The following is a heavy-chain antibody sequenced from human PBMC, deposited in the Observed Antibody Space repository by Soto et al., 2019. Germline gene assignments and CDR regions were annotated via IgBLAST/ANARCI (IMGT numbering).Heavy chain of an antibody. CDR2: ISSTSSYI. V-gene: IGHV3-21*01. Sequence: EVQLVESGGGLVKPGGSLRLSCAASGFTFNSYGMNWVRQAPGKGLEWVSLISSTSSYIYYADSMKGRFTISRDNAKNTLYLQMHSLRAEDTAVYYCARDSLSMVRGPGLFDYWGQGTLVTVSS. CDR3: ARDSLSMVRGPGLFDY. J-gene: IGHJ4*02. D-gene: IGHD3-10*01. CDR1: GFTFNSYG.